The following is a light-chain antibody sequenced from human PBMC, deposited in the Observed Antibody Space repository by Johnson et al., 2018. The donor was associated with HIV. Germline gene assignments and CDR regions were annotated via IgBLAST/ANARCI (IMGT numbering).Light chain of an antibody. V-gene: IGLV1-51*01. Sequence: QSALTQPPSVSAAPGQKVTISCSGSSSNIGNNFVSWYQQLPGTAPKLLIYDNNKLPSGIPDRFSGSKSGTSATLGITGLQTGDEADYYCGTWDSSLSAGWVFGTGTKVTVL. CDR1: SSNIGNNF. CDR3: GTWDSSLSAGWV. J-gene: IGLJ1*01. CDR2: DNN.